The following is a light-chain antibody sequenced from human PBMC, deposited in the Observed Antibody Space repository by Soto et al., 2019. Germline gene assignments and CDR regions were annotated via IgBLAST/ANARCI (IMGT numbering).Light chain of an antibody. V-gene: IGKV3-15*01. CDR2: AAS. J-gene: IGKJ3*01. CDR1: QSVGIH. CDR3: QQYNSWPLT. Sequence: EIVLTQSTATLSVSPGETATLSCRASQSVGIHLAWFQQKPGQPPRLLIYAASTRATGIPARFSGSGSGTELTLTVSRLQSEDFAVYFCQQYNSWPLTCGHGTKVDLK.